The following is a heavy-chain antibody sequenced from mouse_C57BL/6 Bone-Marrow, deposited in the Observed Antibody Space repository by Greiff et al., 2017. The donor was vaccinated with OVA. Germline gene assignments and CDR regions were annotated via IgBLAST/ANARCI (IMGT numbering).Heavy chain of an antibody. CDR1: GFSLSTFGMG. D-gene: IGHD1-1*01. CDR2: IWWDDDT. Sequence: QVTLKESGPGILQPSQTLSLTCSFSGFSLSTFGMGVGWIRPPSGKGLEWLAHIWWDDDTSYNPALKSRLTISKDTSKNQVFLKIANVDTADTATYYGARSNYYGSSCYAMDYWGQGTSVTVSS. J-gene: IGHJ4*01. V-gene: IGHV8-8*01. CDR3: ARSNYYGSSCYAMDY.